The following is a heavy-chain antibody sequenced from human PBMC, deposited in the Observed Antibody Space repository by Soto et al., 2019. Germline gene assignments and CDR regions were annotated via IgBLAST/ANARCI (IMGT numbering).Heavy chain of an antibody. CDR2: IYYSGST. Sequence: QVQLQESGPGLVKPSETLSLTCTVSGGSISSYYWSWIRQPPGKGLEWIGYIYYSGSTNYNPSLKSRVTISVDTSKNQFSLKLSSVTAADTAVYYCARHPYDFWSGYYIHGGDYYYMDVWGKGTTVTVSS. V-gene: IGHV4-59*08. J-gene: IGHJ6*03. D-gene: IGHD3-3*01. CDR3: ARHPYDFWSGYYIHGGDYYYMDV. CDR1: GGSISSYY.